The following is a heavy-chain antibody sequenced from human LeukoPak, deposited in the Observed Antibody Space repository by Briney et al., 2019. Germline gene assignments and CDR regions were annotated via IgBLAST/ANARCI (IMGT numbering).Heavy chain of an antibody. J-gene: IGHJ4*02. Sequence: GGSLRLSCAASGFTFSSYWMHWVRQAPGKGLVWVSGIKSDGSSTNYADSVKGRFTISRDNSKNSLYLQMNSLRSDDTALYYCARESESSGWYDYWGQGTLVTVSS. D-gene: IGHD6-19*01. CDR2: IKSDGSST. CDR3: ARESESSGWYDY. V-gene: IGHV3-74*01. CDR1: GFTFSSYW.